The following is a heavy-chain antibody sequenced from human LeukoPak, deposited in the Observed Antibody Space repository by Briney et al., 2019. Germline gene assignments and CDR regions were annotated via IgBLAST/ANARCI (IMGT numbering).Heavy chain of an antibody. V-gene: IGHV3-66*01. CDR3: ARGWELPNWFDP. CDR2: IYSGGST. CDR1: GFTVSSNY. D-gene: IGHD1-26*01. J-gene: IGHJ5*02. Sequence: PGGSLRLSCAASGFTVSSNYKSWVRQAPGKGLEWVSVIYSGGSTYYADSVKGRFTISRDNSKNTLYLQMNSLRAEDTAVYYCARGWELPNWFDPWGQGTLVTVSS.